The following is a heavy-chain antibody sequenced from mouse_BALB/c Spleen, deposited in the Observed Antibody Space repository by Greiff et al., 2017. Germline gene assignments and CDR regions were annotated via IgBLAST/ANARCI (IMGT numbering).Heavy chain of an antibody. V-gene: IGHV5-12-1*01. CDR1: GFAFSSYD. Sequence: EVQRVESGGGLVKPGGSLKLSCAASGFAFSSYDMSWVRQTPEKRLEWVAYISSGGGSTYYPDTVKGRFTISRDNAKNTLYLQMSSLKSEDTAMYYCARRQFYGNYEGGAMDYWGQGTSVTVSS. CDR2: ISSGGGST. CDR3: ARRQFYGNYEGGAMDY. D-gene: IGHD2-1*01. J-gene: IGHJ4*01.